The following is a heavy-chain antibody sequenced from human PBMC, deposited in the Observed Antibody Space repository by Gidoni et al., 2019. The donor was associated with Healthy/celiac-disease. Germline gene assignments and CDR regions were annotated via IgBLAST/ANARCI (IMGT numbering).Heavy chain of an antibody. Sequence: QVQLVESGGGVVQPGRSLRLSCAASGFTFSSYGMHWVRQAPGKGLEWVAVISYDGSNKYYADSVKGRFTISRDNSKNTLYLQMNSLRAEDTAVYYCAKGDSSSWYPFGVYWGQGTLVTVSS. CDR1: GFTFSSYG. J-gene: IGHJ4*02. V-gene: IGHV3-30*18. D-gene: IGHD6-13*01. CDR2: ISYDGSNK. CDR3: AKGDSSSWYPFGVY.